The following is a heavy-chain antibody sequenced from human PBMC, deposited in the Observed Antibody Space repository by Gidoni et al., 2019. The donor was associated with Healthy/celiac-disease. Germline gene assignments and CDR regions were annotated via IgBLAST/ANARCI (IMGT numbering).Heavy chain of an antibody. J-gene: IGHJ4*02. Sequence: QLQLPESGPGLVKPSETLSLTCTVSGGSISSSSYYWGWIRQPPGKGLEWIGSIYYSGSTYYNPSLKSRVTISVDTSKNQFSLKLSSVTAADTAVYYCAVPTYYDFWSGYSQRVAYWGQGTLVTVSS. D-gene: IGHD3-3*01. CDR1: GGSISSSSYY. V-gene: IGHV4-39*01. CDR3: AVPTYYDFWSGYSQRVAY. CDR2: IYYSGST.